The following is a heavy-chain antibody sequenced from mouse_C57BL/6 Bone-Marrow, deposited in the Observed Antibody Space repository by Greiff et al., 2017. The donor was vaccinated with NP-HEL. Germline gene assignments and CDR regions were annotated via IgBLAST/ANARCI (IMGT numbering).Heavy chain of an antibody. V-gene: IGHV5-9-1*02. CDR1: GFTFSSYA. D-gene: IGHD1-1*01. CDR3: TRDTYYYGSDYYAMDD. CDR2: ISSGGDYI. Sequence: DVMLVESGEGLVKPGGSLKLSCAASGFTFSSYAMSWVRQTPEKRLEWVAYISSGGDYIYYADTVKGRFTISRDNARNTLYLQMSSLKSEDTAMYYCTRDTYYYGSDYYAMDDWGQGTSVTVSS. J-gene: IGHJ4*01.